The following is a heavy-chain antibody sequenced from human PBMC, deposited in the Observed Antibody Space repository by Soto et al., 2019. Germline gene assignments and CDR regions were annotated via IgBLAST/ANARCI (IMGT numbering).Heavy chain of an antibody. Sequence: GGSLRLSCAASGFTFSSYGMHWVRQAPGKGLEWVAVISYDGSNKYQADSVKCRFTLSRDNSGNTLCLQMNSLRSEHTAVYHCAKERGYSYSPSTLDYWGQQTLVAVSS. CDR3: AKERGYSYSPSTLDY. D-gene: IGHD5-18*01. V-gene: IGHV3-30*18. CDR2: ISYDGSNK. J-gene: IGHJ4*03. CDR1: GFTFSSYG.